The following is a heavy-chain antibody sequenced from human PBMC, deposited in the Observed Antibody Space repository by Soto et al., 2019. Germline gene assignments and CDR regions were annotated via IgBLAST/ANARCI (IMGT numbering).Heavy chain of an antibody. CDR1: GYTFTSYY. V-gene: IGHV1-46*01. CDR3: ASQVYDSSGDAFDI. J-gene: IGHJ3*02. D-gene: IGHD3-22*01. CDR2: INPSGGST. Sequence: GASVNVPCNASGYTFTSYYMHWVRQALGQGLEWMGIINPSGGSTSYAQKFQGRVTMTRDTSTSTVYMELSSLRSEDTAVYYCASQVYDSSGDAFDIRGQGTMVTVSS.